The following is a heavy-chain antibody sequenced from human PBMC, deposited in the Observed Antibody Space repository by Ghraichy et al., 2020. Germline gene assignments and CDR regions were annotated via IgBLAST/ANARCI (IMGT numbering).Heavy chain of an antibody. D-gene: IGHD3-10*01. V-gene: IGHV4-59*01. CDR3: ARDLSVGGSGSYYNVNPYYYYGMDV. J-gene: IGHJ6*02. CDR2: IYYSGST. Sequence: SETLSLTCTVSGGSISSYYWSWIRQPPGKGLEWIGYIYYSGSTNYNPSLKSRVTISVDTSKNQFSLKLSSVTAADTAVYYCARDLSVGGSGSYYNVNPYYYYGMDVWGQGTTVTVSS. CDR1: GGSISSYY.